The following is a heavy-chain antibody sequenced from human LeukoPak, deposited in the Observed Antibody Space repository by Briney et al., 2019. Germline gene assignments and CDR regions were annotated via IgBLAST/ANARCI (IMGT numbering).Heavy chain of an antibody. CDR3: ARDFRDGYNHPSYYFDS. CDR2: ISYDGSSE. D-gene: IGHD5-24*01. V-gene: IGHV3-30*03. Sequence: GRSLRLSCAASGFTFSTYGMHWVRQAPGKGLEWVAVISYDGSSEYYADSVQGRFTVARDNSKNTLYLQMNSLRAEDTAVYYCARDFRDGYNHPSYYFDSWGQGTLVTVSS. CDR1: GFTFSTYG. J-gene: IGHJ4*02.